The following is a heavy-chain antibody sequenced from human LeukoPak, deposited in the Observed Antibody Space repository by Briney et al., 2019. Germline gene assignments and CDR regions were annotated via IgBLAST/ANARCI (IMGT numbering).Heavy chain of an antibody. J-gene: IGHJ6*03. V-gene: IGHV4-4*09. CDR2: IYSRGSA. D-gene: IGHD2-8*01. CDR3: ASSRYCTNGVCYRRYYMDV. Sequence: SETLSLTCTVSGGSISGYYWSWIRQPPGKGLEWIGYIYSRGSAYYNPSLESRVTISEDTSTHQFYLKLSYVTAAATAVYYCASSRYCTNGVCYRRYYMDVWGNGTAVTVSS. CDR1: GGSISGYY.